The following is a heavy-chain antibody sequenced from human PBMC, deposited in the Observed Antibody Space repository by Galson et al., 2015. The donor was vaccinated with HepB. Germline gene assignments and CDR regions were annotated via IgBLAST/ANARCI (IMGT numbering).Heavy chain of an antibody. V-gene: IGHV3-48*03. D-gene: IGHD2-21*02. CDR2: ISSSGSTI. CDR3: ARVQGYCGGDCYLGPDAFDI. CDR1: GFTFSSYE. J-gene: IGHJ3*02. Sequence: SLRLSCAASGFTFSSYEMNWVRQAPGKGLEWVSYISSSGSTIYYADSVKGRFTISRDNAKNSLYLQMNSLRAEDTAVYYCARVQGYCGGDCYLGPDAFDIWGQGTMVTVSS.